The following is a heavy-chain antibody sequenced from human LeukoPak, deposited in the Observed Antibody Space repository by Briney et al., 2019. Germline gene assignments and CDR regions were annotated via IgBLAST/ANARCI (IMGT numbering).Heavy chain of an antibody. CDR3: ARDWYHAIDY. CDR1: GFTFSSTW. CDR2: IESDGRRT. V-gene: IGHV3-74*03. J-gene: IGHJ4*02. Sequence: GGSLRLSCAASGFTFSSTWMHWVRQVPGKELVWVARIESDGRRTTYAESVKGRFTISRDNAKNTLYLEMNSLRVEDTAVYYCARDWYHAIDYWGQGTLVTVSS. D-gene: IGHD2-2*01.